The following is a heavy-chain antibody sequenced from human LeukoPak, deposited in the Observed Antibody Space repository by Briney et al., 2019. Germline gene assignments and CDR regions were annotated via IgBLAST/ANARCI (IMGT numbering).Heavy chain of an antibody. CDR3: ARVAGGYYYDSSGYVDY. D-gene: IGHD3-22*01. V-gene: IGHV4-34*01. J-gene: IGHJ4*02. CDR1: GGSFSGYY. CDR2: INHSGST. Sequence: SETLSLTCAVYGGSFSGYYWSWIRQPPGKGLEWIGEINHSGSTNYNPSLKSRVTISVDTSKNQFSLKLSSVTAADTAVYYCARVAGGYYYDSSGYVDYWGQGTLVTVSS.